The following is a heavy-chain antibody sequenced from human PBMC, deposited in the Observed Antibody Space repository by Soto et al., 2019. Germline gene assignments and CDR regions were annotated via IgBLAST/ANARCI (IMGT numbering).Heavy chain of an antibody. V-gene: IGHV4-61*01. J-gene: IGHJ4*02. D-gene: IGHD3-16*01. CDR3: AADTGGGARAFEY. CDR2: VYHTGST. Sequence: QVQLQESGPGLVKPSETLSLTCTVSGGSFKSGSYSWSWIRQPPGKGLEWIGYVYHTGSTSYNPSLKSRVSISMDTSKNQFSLNLRSVTAADTALYFCAADTGGGARAFEYWGQGMLATVSS. CDR1: GGSFKSGSYS.